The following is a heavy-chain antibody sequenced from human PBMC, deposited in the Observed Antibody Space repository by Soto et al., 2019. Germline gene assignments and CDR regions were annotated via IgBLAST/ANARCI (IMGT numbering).Heavy chain of an antibody. CDR1: GFTFSSYA. J-gene: IGHJ6*02. Sequence: SLRLSCAASGFTFSSYAMQWVRQAPGKGLEWVAVISYDGSNKYYADSVKGRFTISRDNSKNTLYLQMNSLRAEDTAVYYCARSGYSSSWYVQGYYYYGMDVWGQGTTVTVSS. CDR2: ISYDGSNK. D-gene: IGHD6-13*01. V-gene: IGHV3-30-3*01. CDR3: ARSGYSSSWYVQGYYYYGMDV.